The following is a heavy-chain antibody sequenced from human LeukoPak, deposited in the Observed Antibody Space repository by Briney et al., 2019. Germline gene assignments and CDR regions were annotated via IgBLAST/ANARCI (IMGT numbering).Heavy chain of an antibody. D-gene: IGHD5-18*01. CDR2: MNPNSGNT. CDR3: ARDVDTAMVFDY. Sequence: ASVKVSCKASGYTFTSYGINWVRQATGQGLEWMGWMNPNSGNTGYAQKFQGRVTMTRNTSISTAYMELSSLRSEDTAVYYCARDVDTAMVFDYWGQGTLVTVPS. J-gene: IGHJ4*02. CDR1: GYTFTSYG. V-gene: IGHV1-8*02.